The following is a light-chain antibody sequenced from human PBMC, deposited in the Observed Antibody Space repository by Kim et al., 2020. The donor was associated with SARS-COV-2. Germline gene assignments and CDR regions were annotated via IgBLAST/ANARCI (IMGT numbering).Light chain of an antibody. J-gene: IGKJ1*01. CDR1: QTINNK. CDR3: QQSNDWPPLT. CDR2: DAT. V-gene: IGKV3-15*01. Sequence: PPAKRATPSCRASQTINNKLVWYQQKPGQAPRLLIYDATTRATGVPARFIGSGSETDFTLTISSLQSEDFAVYYCQQSNDWPPLTFGQGTKVDIK.